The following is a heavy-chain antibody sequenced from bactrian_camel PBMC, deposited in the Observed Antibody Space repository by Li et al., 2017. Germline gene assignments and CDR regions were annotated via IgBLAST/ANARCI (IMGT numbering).Heavy chain of an antibody. V-gene: IGHV3S42*01. CDR3: AAEVTCAEMPVFKRLDTVRYNY. Sequence: DVQLVESGGGSVQAGGSLRLSCAASGYTDRNYCLGWFRQVPGKEREGVAVIDSGDKRRGYADSVKGRFTISKDNTKKTLNLQMTNLKPEDTAMYYCAAEVTCAEMPVFKRLDTVRYNYWCQGTQVTVS. J-gene: IGHJ4*01. D-gene: IGHD1*01. CDR1: GYTDRNYC. CDR2: IDSGDKRR.